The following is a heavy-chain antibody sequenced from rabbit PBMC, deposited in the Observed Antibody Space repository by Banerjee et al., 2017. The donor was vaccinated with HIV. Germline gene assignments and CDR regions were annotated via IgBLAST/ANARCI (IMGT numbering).Heavy chain of an antibody. CDR1: GFDFSAYG. Sequence: QEQLVESGGGLVQPGGSLKLSCKASGFDFSAYGVSWVRQAPGKGLEWIACINTVTGKSVYAGWAKGRFIMSRTASTTVTLQMTRLTAADTATYFCARDYVGGGDYPFNLWGPGTLVTVS. D-gene: IGHD8-1*01. V-gene: IGHV1S45*01. CDR2: INTVTGKS. CDR3: ARDYVGGGDYPFNL. J-gene: IGHJ4*01.